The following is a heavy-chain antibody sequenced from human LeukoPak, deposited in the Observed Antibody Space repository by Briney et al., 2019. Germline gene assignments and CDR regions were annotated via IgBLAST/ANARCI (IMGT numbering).Heavy chain of an antibody. CDR3: ARDYEQLVFDY. V-gene: IGHV3-21*01. CDR1: GFTFSSYA. J-gene: IGHJ4*02. CDR2: ISSSSSYI. D-gene: IGHD6-13*01. Sequence: GGSLRLSCAASGFTFSSYAMNWVRQAPGKGLEWVSSISSSSSYIYYADSVKGRFTISRDNAKNSLYLQMNSLRAEDTAVYYCARDYEQLVFDYWGQGTLVTVSS.